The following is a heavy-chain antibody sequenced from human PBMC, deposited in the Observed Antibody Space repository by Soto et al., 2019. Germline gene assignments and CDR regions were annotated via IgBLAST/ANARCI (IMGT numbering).Heavy chain of an antibody. CDR2: IYSGGST. J-gene: IGHJ1*01. Sequence: EVQLVESGGGLIQPGGSLRLSCAASGFTVSSNYMSWVRQAPGKGLEWVSVIYSGGSTYYADSVKRRFTISRDNSKNTLYLQMNILRAEYTAVYYCARDRVESGYPEYFQHWGQGTLVTVSS. CDR3: ARDRVESGYPEYFQH. D-gene: IGHD3-22*01. CDR1: GFTVSSNY. V-gene: IGHV3-53*01.